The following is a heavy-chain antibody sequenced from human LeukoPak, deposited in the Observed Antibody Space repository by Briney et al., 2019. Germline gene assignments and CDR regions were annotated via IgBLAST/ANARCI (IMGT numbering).Heavy chain of an antibody. CDR1: GYTFTSYA. J-gene: IGHJ4*02. Sequence: ASVKVSCKASGYTFTSYAISWVRQVPGQGLEWMGWISVYSGKTDYPQKVQDRDTMTTDTSTNTAYMELRSLRSDDTAVYYCARGIHSGNSGPYYFDYWGQGTLVTVSS. CDR2: ISVYSGKT. D-gene: IGHD1-26*01. V-gene: IGHV1-18*01. CDR3: ARGIHSGNSGPYYFDY.